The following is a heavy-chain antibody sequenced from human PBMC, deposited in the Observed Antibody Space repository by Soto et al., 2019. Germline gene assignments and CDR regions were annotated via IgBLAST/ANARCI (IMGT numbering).Heavy chain of an antibody. CDR1: GFTFSSYG. Sequence: PGGSLRLSCAASGFTFSSYGMHWVRQAPGKGLEWVAVIWYDGSNKYYADSVKGRFTISRDNSKDTLYLQMNSLRAEDTAVYYCARDPGVYCSSTSCYSPLDYWGQGTLVTVSS. CDR2: IWYDGSNK. V-gene: IGHV3-33*01. J-gene: IGHJ4*02. CDR3: ARDPGVYCSSTSCYSPLDY. D-gene: IGHD2-2*01.